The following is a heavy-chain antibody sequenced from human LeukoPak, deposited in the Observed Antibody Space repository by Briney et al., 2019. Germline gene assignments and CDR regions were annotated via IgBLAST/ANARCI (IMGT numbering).Heavy chain of an antibody. CDR1: GFTFSSYA. V-gene: IGHV3-23*01. CDR3: AKDYRGSDPMFDY. Sequence: PGGSLRLSCVASGFTFSSYAMSWVRQAPGRGLEWVSSINGSGAETWYTDSVKGRFTISRDNSKNTLYLQMNSLRAEDTAVYHCAKDYRGSDPMFDYWGQGTLATVSS. D-gene: IGHD3-10*01. CDR2: INGSGAET. J-gene: IGHJ4*02.